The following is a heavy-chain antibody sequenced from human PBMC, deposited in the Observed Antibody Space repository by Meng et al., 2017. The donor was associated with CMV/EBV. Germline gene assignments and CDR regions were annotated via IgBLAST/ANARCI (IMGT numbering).Heavy chain of an antibody. D-gene: IGHD2-15*01. V-gene: IGHV4-30-4*08. CDR2: IYYSGST. CDR1: GGSISSGDYY. Sequence: QESGPGLVKPPQTLSLTCTASGGSISSGDYYWSWIRQPPGKGLEWIGYIYYSGSTYYNPSLKSRVTISVDTSKNQFSLKLSSVTAADTAVYYCARVYCSGGSCYGNWFDPWGQGTLVTVSS. J-gene: IGHJ5*02. CDR3: ARVYCSGGSCYGNWFDP.